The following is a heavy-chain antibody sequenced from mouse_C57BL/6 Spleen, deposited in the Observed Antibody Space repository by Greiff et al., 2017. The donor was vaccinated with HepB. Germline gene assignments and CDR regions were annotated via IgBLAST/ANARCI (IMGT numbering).Heavy chain of an antibody. CDR2: IDPSDSYT. J-gene: IGHJ1*03. CDR3: ARSKYDYVWYFDV. D-gene: IGHD2-4*01. V-gene: IGHV1-59*01. CDR1: GYTFTSYW. Sequence: QVQLQQPGAELVRPGTSVKLSCKASGYTFTSYWMHWVKQRPGQGLEWIGVIDPSDSYTNYNQKFKGKATLTVDTSSSTAYMQLSSLTSEDSAVYYCARSKYDYVWYFDVWGTGTTVTVSS.